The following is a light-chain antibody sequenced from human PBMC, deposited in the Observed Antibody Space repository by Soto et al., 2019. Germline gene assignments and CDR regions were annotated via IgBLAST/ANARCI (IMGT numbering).Light chain of an antibody. CDR3: QQYDNLP. Sequence: DIQMTQSPSSLSASVGDRVTITCQASQEISNYLNWYQQKPGKAPKLLIYDASNLETGVPSRFSGSGSGTDFTFNISSLQPEDIATYYCQQYDNLPFGGGTKVEIK. V-gene: IGKV1-33*01. CDR2: DAS. CDR1: QEISNY. J-gene: IGKJ4*01.